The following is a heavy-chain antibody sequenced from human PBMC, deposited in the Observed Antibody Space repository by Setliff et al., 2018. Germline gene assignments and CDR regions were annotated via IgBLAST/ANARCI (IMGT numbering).Heavy chain of an antibody. V-gene: IGHV3-21*04. D-gene: IGHD6-13*01. CDR1: GVVFRNYH. CDR3: ARGRPYSNINWYFDL. Sequence: GGSLRLSCVVSGVVFRNYHLNWVRQTPEKGLEWVSSFSGSNEYIKYADSVKGRFTISRDNAKTSLSLQMNSLRAEDTAFYYCARGRPYSNINWYFDLWGRGTLVTVS. CDR2: FSGSNEYI. J-gene: IGHJ2*01.